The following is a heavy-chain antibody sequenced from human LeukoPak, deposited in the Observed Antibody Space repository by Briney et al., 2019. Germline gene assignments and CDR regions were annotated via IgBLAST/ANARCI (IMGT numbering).Heavy chain of an antibody. CDR2: INHSGST. D-gene: IGHD3-22*01. CDR3: ARGRYQYYYDSSGYLYWFDY. CDR1: GGSFSGYY. Sequence: SETLSLTCAVYGGSFSGYYWSWIRQPPGKGLEWIGEINHSGSTNYNPSLKSRVTISVDTSKNQFSLKLSSVTAADTAVYYCARGRYQYYYDSSGYLYWFDYRGQGTLVTVSS. V-gene: IGHV4-34*01. J-gene: IGHJ4*02.